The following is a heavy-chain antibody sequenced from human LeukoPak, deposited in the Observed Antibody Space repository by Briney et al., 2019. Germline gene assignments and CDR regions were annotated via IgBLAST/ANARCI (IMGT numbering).Heavy chain of an antibody. Sequence: SQTLSLTCTVSGGSISSGDYYWSWIRQPPGKGLEWIGYIYYSGSTYNNPPLKSRVNISVDRSKNQLSLKLSSVTAADTAVYYCARGSYVCSSTNCYPAYFDSWGQGTLVTVSS. CDR1: GGSISSGDYY. CDR2: IYYSGST. J-gene: IGHJ4*02. CDR3: ARGSYVCSSTNCYPAYFDS. D-gene: IGHD2-2*01. V-gene: IGHV4-30-4*01.